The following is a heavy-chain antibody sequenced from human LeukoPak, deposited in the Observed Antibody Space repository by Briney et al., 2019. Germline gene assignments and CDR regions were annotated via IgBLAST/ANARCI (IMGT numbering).Heavy chain of an antibody. J-gene: IGHJ6*03. D-gene: IGHD2-2*02. CDR1: GGSISSGSYY. Sequence: SETLSLTCTVSGGSISSGSYYWSWIRQPAGKGLECIGRIYTSGSTNYNPSLKSRVTISVDTSKNQFSLKLSSVTAADTAVYYCAGNQDIVVVPAAIRHYYYYYMDVWGKGTTVTVSS. CDR2: IYTSGST. CDR3: AGNQDIVVVPAAIRHYYYYYMDV. V-gene: IGHV4-61*02.